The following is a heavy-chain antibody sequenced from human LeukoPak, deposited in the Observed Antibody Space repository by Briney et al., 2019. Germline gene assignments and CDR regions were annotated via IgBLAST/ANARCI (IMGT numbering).Heavy chain of an antibody. CDR2: ISSSGSTI. CDR1: GFTFSSYA. Sequence: GGSLRLSCAASGFTFSSYAMSWVRQAPGKGLEWVSYISSSGSTIYYADSVKGRFTISRDNAKNSLYLQMNSLRAEDTAVYYCARDRSIAASYYFDYWGQGTLVTVSS. V-gene: IGHV3-48*04. J-gene: IGHJ4*02. CDR3: ARDRSIAASYYFDY. D-gene: IGHD6-6*01.